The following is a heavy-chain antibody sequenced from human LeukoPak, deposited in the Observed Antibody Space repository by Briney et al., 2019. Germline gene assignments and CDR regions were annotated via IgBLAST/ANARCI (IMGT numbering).Heavy chain of an antibody. V-gene: IGHV1-24*01. Sequence: ASVTVSCKVSGYTLSDLSVHWVRQAPGKGLEWMGGFDPEDGETIYAQTFQDRVTMTEDTSTDTAYMELSSLRSEDTAVYYCAADTSRIPGIAVDGFDIWGQGTLVTVSS. D-gene: IGHD6-13*01. J-gene: IGHJ3*02. CDR3: AADTSRIPGIAVDGFDI. CDR1: GYTLSDLS. CDR2: FDPEDGET.